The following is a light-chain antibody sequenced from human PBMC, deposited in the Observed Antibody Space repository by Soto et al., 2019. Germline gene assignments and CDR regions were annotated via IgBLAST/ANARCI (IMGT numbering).Light chain of an antibody. J-gene: IGLJ1*01. CDR2: SNN. CDR1: TSNLGSNT. Sequence: QSELTQTPSASGTPGQRVTISCSGRTSNLGSNTVHWYQQLPGTAPKRLIHSNNQRPSGVPDRFSGSKSGTSASLAISGLQSEDEADYYCATWDDSLNAYVFGTGTKLTVL. CDR3: ATWDDSLNAYV. V-gene: IGLV1-44*01.